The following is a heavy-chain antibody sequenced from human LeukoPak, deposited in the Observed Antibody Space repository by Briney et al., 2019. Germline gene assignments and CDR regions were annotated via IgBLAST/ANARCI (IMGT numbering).Heavy chain of an antibody. CDR2: ISGSRGYT. CDR1: GLTFSDYY. J-gene: IGHJ4*02. CDR3: ATVCYYVFDY. D-gene: IGHD3-10*02. V-gene: IGHV3-11*03. Sequence: PGGSLRLSCAASGLTFSDYYMSWIPQPPGKGLEWVSYISGSRGYTNYADSVKGRLTISRDNTKNSLHLQMNNLKTEVTAIYNCATVCYYVFDYWGQGTLVTVSS.